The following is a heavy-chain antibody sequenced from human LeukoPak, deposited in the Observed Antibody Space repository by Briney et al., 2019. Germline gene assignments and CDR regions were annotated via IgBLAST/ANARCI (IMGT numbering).Heavy chain of an antibody. Sequence: GGSLRLSCAASGFTFSSYWMSWGRQAPGKGREWLANIKQDGSEKYYVGSAKGRFTISRDNAKNSLYLQMNSLRAEDTAVYYCARDILVPAAPPLDYWGQGTLVTVSS. D-gene: IGHD2-2*01. J-gene: IGHJ4*02. CDR1: GFTFSSYW. CDR3: ARDILVPAAPPLDY. V-gene: IGHV3-7*01. CDR2: IKQDGSEK.